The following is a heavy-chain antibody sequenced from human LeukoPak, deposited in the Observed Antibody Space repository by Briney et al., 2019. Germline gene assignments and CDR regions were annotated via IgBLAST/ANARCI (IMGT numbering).Heavy chain of an antibody. CDR2: IYHCGST. CDR3: ARVRIYQQQLVLDY. V-gene: IGHV4-4*02. D-gene: IGHD6-13*01. J-gene: IGHJ4*02. Sequence: PSETLSLTCAVSGGSLSSSNWWSWVRPPPGEGVEWIGEIYHCGSTNYNPSLKSRVTISVDKSKNQFSLKLSSVTAADTAVYYCARVRIYQQQLVLDYWGQGTLVTVSS. CDR1: GGSLSSSNW.